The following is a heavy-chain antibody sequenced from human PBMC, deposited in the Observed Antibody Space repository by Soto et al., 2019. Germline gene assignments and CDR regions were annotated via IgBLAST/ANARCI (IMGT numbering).Heavy chain of an antibody. CDR2: ISSDGDLI. CDR1: GFTFNNFA. CDR3: AKVRQRFLDILTGATNFDS. J-gene: IGHJ4*02. D-gene: IGHD3-9*01. V-gene: IGHV3-23*01. Sequence: EVHLLGSGGDLVKPGGSLRLSCEVSGFTFNNFAMSWVRQSPGKGLEWVSTISSDGDLIHYAESVTGRFTISRDNSKSSLFLQMTSLRAEDPALYFCAKVRQRFLDILTGATNFDSWGQGTRVTVSS.